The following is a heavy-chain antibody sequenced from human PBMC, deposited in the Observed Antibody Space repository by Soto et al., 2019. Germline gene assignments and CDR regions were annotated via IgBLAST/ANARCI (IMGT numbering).Heavy chain of an antibody. CDR1: GVTFSDYF. Sequence: XGSLRLSCSASGVTFSDYFMSWIRQAPGKGLDWVSFIIGSSDNIKYADSVKGRFTISRDNAKNSLYLQMNSLRDEDTAVYYCVRDSARIVVVPRVDGDNWFDPWGQGNLVTVSS. CDR2: IIGSSDNI. J-gene: IGHJ5*02. D-gene: IGHD2-2*01. CDR3: VRDSARIVVVPRVDGDNWFDP. V-gene: IGHV3-11*06.